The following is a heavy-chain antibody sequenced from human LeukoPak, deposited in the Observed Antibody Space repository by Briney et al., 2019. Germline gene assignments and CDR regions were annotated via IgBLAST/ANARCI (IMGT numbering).Heavy chain of an antibody. Sequence: QPGGSLRLSCAFSGFAFSSYWMHWVRQAPGKGLVWVSRINADGTSATYADSVKGRFTISRDNAKSTLYLQINTLRDEDTAVYYCTRGDPTMAPDHWGQGTLITVSS. V-gene: IGHV3-74*03. CDR3: TRGDPTMAPDH. J-gene: IGHJ4*02. D-gene: IGHD5-18*01. CDR2: INADGTSA. CDR1: GFAFSSYW.